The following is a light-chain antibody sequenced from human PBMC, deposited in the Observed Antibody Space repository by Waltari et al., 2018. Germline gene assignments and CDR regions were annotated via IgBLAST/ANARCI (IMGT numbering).Light chain of an antibody. Sequence: QSALTQPASLSGSPGQSITISCTGTSGDVGFYNYVSWYQQHPGKAPRLIIYDVSEGPSGVFNRVSGSKSGNTASLTISGLQAEDEADYYCNSYTGSSSWVFGGGTKLTVL. CDR3: NSYTGSSSWV. J-gene: IGLJ3*02. CDR1: SGDVGFYNY. CDR2: DVS. V-gene: IGLV2-14*03.